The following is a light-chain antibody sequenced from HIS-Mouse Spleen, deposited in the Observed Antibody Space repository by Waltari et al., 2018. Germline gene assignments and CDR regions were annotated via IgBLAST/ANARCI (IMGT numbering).Light chain of an antibody. Sequence: DIHMTQSPSPLSASVGARVTITCQASQDISNYLNWYQQKPGKAPKLLIYDASNLETGVPSRFSGSGSGTDFTFTISSLQPEDIATYYCQQYDNLPMYTFGQGTKLEIK. CDR2: DAS. CDR3: QQYDNLPMYT. V-gene: IGKV1-33*01. CDR1: QDISNY. J-gene: IGKJ2*01.